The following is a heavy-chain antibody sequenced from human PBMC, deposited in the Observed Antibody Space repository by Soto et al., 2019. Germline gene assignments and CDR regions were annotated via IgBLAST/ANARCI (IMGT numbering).Heavy chain of an antibody. CDR2: FIPIFESP. CDR3: ARYSVAPWTD. Sequence: QVQLVQSGDEVKKPGSSVKLSCKASGGSFKNYALSWVRQAPGQGLEWMGSFIPIFESPTYAEDFQGRLTISAEESATTASREMTRLTSTDTAIYYRARYSVAPWTDWGQGTLVTVSS. CDR1: GGSFKNYA. V-gene: IGHV1-69*01. D-gene: IGHD6-19*01. J-gene: IGHJ4*02.